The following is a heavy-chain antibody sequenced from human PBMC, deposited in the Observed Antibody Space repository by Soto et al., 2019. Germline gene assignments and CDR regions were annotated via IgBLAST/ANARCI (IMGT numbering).Heavy chain of an antibody. CDR3: ARSEGVALGD. Sequence: QLQLQESGSGLVKPSQTLSLTCAVSGGSISSVGYSWSGIRQPPGKGRGCIGYVYHSGSTYYNPSLKCRGTVFVDRSKNQFSLELRCVTTAATAVYYCARSEGVALGDWGQGTLVTVSS. CDR2: VYHSGST. J-gene: IGHJ4*02. V-gene: IGHV4-30-2*01. D-gene: IGHD3-3*01. CDR1: GGSISSVGYS.